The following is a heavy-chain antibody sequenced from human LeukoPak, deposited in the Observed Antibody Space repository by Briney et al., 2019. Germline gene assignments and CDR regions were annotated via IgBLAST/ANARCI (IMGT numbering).Heavy chain of an antibody. J-gene: IGHJ4*02. CDR1: GFTFSSYA. Sequence: GGSLRLSCAASGFTFSSYAMSWVRQAPGKGLEWVSAISGSGGSTYYADSVKGRFTISRDNSKNTLYLQMNSLRAEDTAVYYCAKDDCSGGSCYLICFDYWGQGTLVTVSS. CDR2: ISGSGGST. D-gene: IGHD2-15*01. V-gene: IGHV3-23*01. CDR3: AKDDCSGGSCYLICFDY.